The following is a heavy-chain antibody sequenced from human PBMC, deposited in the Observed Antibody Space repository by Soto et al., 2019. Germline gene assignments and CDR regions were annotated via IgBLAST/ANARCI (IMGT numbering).Heavy chain of an antibody. CDR3: ARFYFYNSASTYNWFVP. D-gene: IGHD3-10*01. V-gene: IGHV4-34*01. CDR1: SASLGDHY. CDR2: VHPSGST. Sequence: TSETLSLTCAVFSASLGDHYWAWIRQSPDKGLEWIGEVHPSGSTDYNPSLKSRLTLSVDTSKNQFSLNLGSVTAADTAVYYCARFYFYNSASTYNWFVPWGQGIPVTV. J-gene: IGHJ5*02.